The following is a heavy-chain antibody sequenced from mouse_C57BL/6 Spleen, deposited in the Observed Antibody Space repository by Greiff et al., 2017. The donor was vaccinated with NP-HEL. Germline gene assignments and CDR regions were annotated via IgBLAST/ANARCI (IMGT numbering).Heavy chain of an antibody. J-gene: IGHJ2*01. CDR3: ARSPMARPHFDY. CDR1: GYTFTGFW. V-gene: IGHV1-9*01. Sequence: VQLQQSGAELMKPGASVKLSCKSTGYTFTGFWLEWVKPRPGHGLEWIGEILPGSGSTNYTEKFTGKSPFTADTSSNTAYMQLSSLTTEDAAIDYCARSPMARPHFDYWGQGTTLTVSS. CDR2: ILPGSGST. D-gene: IGHD1-1*02.